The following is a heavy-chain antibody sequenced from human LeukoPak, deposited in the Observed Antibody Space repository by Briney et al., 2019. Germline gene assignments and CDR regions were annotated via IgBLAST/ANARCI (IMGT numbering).Heavy chain of an antibody. V-gene: IGHV3-74*01. D-gene: IGHD6-19*01. CDR2: INTDGTVT. CDR1: VFTFSKYW. Sequence: GGSLRLSCAASVFTFSKYWMLWVRQAPGKGLESVSRINTDGTVTTYADSVKGRFTVSRDNADNTMFLQMNSVRDEDTAVYYCATKQWLAPPPDSWGQGTPVTVSS. J-gene: IGHJ4*02. CDR3: ATKQWLAPPPDS.